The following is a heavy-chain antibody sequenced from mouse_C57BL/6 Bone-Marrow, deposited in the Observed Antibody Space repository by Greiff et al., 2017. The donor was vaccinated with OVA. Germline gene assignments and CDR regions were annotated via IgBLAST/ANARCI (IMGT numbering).Heavy chain of an antibody. CDR3: ARDGY. Sequence: QVQLQQPGAELVMPGASVKLSCKASGYTFTSYWMHWVKQRPGQGLAWIGEIDPSDSYTNYNQKFKGKSTLTVDKSSSTAYMQLSSLTSEDSAVYYCARDGYWGQGTTLTVSS. J-gene: IGHJ2*01. V-gene: IGHV1-69*01. CDR2: IDPSDSYT. CDR1: GYTFTSYW.